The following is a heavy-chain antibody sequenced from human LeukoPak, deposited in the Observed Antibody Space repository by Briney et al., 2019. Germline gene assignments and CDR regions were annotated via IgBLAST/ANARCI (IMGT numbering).Heavy chain of an antibody. D-gene: IGHD3-10*01. CDR2: IIPIFGTA. J-gene: IGHJ1*01. CDR3: AGFDYYGSRGYFQH. V-gene: IGHV1-69*01. CDR1: GGTFSSYA. Sequence: SVKVSCKASGGTFSSYAISWVRQAPGQGLEWMGGIIPIFGTANYAQKFQGRVTITAAESTSTAYMELSSLRSEDTAVYYCAGFDYYGSRGYFQHWGQGTLVTVSS.